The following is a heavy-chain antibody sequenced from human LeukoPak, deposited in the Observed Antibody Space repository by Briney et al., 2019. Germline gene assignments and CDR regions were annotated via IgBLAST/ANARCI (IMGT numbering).Heavy chain of an antibody. CDR2: IYSGGST. CDR1: GGSISSGDYY. Sequence: PSETLSLTCTVSGGSISSGDYYWSWVRQAPGKGLEWVSVIYSGGSTYYADSVKGRFTISRDNAKNTLHLQMDSLTVEDTAVYYCAVSNWMDPWGQGTLVTVSS. CDR3: AVSNWMDP. V-gene: IGHV3-53*01. J-gene: IGHJ5*02.